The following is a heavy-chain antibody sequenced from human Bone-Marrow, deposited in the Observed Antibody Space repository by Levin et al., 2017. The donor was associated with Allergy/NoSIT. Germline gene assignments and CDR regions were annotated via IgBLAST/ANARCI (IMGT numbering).Heavy chain of an antibody. CDR3: ARATTYGSGHAFDI. V-gene: IGHV3-13*04. J-gene: IGHJ3*02. CDR2: IGTAGDT. Sequence: GGSLRLSCAASGFTFSSYDMHWVRQATGKGLEWVSAIGTAGDTYYPGSVKGRFTISRENAKNSLYLQMNSLRAGDTAVYYCARATTYGSGHAFDIWGQGTMVTVSS. CDR1: GFTFSSYD. D-gene: IGHD3-10*01.